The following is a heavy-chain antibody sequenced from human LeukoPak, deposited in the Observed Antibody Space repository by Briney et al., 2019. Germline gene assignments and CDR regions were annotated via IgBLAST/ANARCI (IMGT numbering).Heavy chain of an antibody. V-gene: IGHV4-59*01. J-gene: IGHJ4*02. D-gene: IGHD2-2*01. CDR3: ARAIGYCSSTSCLGRPPPPHYFDY. Sequence: SETLSLTCAVYGGSFSGYYWSWIRQPPGKGLEWIGYIYYSGSTNYNPSLKSRVTISVDTSKNQFSLKLSSVTAADTAVYYCARAIGYCSSTSCLGRPPPPHYFDYWGQGTLVTVSS. CDR1: GGSFSGYY. CDR2: IYYSGST.